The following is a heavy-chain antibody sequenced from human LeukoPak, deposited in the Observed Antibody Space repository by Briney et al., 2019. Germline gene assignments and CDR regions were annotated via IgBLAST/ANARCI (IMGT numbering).Heavy chain of an antibody. J-gene: IGHJ2*01. CDR2: ISWSSGMR. Sequence: GRSLRLSCAASGFTFDDYAMHWARQAPGKGLEWVSGISWSSGMRDYADSVKGRFTISRDNAKNSLYLQMNSLRAEDTALYYCAKDRSSTSYWYFDLWGRGTPVTVSS. V-gene: IGHV3-9*01. CDR1: GFTFDDYA. CDR3: AKDRSSTSYWYFDL. D-gene: IGHD2-2*01.